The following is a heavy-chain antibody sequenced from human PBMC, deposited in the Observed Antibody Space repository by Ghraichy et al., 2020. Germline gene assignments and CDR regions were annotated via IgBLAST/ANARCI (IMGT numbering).Heavy chain of an antibody. CDR3: ARDWARGGGDCCDAFDI. D-gene: IGHD2-21*02. Sequence: SETLSLTCTVSGGSVSSGSYYWSWIRQPPGKGLEWIGYIYYSGSTNYNPSLKSRVTISVDTSKNQFSLKLSSVTAADTAVYYCARDWARGGGDCCDAFDIWGQGTMVTVSS. CDR1: GGSVSSGSYY. J-gene: IGHJ3*02. V-gene: IGHV4-61*01. CDR2: IYYSGST.